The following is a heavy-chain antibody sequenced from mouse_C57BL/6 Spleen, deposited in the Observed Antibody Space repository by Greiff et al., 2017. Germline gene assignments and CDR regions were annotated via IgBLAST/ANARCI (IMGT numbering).Heavy chain of an antibody. V-gene: IGHV1-4*01. CDR1: GYTFTSYT. J-gene: IGHJ3*01. CDR2: INPSSGYT. CDR3: ARDDYGSSYLFAY. D-gene: IGHD1-1*01. Sequence: QVQLQQSGAELARPGASVKMSCKASGYTFTSYTMHWVKQRPGQGLEWIGYINPSSGYTKYNQKFKDKATLTADKSSSTAYMQLSSLTSEDSAVYYGARDDYGSSYLFAYWGQGTLVTVSA.